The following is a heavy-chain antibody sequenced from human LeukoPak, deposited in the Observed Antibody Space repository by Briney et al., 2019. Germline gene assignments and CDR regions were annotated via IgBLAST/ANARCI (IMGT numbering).Heavy chain of an antibody. CDR2: MNPSGRT. V-gene: IGHV4-34*01. CDR1: GGSLSGFY. D-gene: IGHD2-8*01. Sequence: SETLSLTCGVYGGSLSGFYWNWIRQPPGKGLEWIGEMNPSGRTTYNPSLKSRVSMSLDTSKNQFSLKLSSVTAADTAVYYCARGSKPYCTNSVCYTGDFWGQGTLVTVSP. J-gene: IGHJ4*02. CDR3: ARGSKPYCTNSVCYTGDF.